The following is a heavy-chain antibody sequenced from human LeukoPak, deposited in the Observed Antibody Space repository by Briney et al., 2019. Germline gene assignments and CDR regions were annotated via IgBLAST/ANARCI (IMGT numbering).Heavy chain of an antibody. Sequence: SSETLSLTCAVYGGSFSGYYWSWVGQPPEKGLEWIGEINHSGSTNYNPSLKSRVTISVDTSKNQFSLELTSVTAADTAVYYCARRRYDASGYYPSRGRYFDYWGQGTLVTVSS. J-gene: IGHJ4*02. D-gene: IGHD3-22*01. CDR2: INHSGST. CDR3: ARRRYDASGYYPSRGRYFDY. CDR1: GGSFSGYY. V-gene: IGHV4-34*01.